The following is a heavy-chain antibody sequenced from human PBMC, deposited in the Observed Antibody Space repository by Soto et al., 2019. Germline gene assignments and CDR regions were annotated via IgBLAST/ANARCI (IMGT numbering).Heavy chain of an antibody. CDR3: ARHEITFGGVIAANPFDY. Sequence: SETLSLTCTVSGGSISSSSYYWGWIRQPPGKGLEWIGSIYYSGSTYYNPSLKSRVTISVDTSKNQFSLKLSSVTAADTAVYYCARHEITFGGVIAANPFDYWGQGTLVTVSS. J-gene: IGHJ4*02. V-gene: IGHV4-39*01. CDR2: IYYSGST. CDR1: GGSISSSSYY. D-gene: IGHD3-16*02.